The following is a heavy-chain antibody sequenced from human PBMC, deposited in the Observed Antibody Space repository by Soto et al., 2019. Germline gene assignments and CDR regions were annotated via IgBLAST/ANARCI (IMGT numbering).Heavy chain of an antibody. V-gene: IGHV3-30-3*01. Sequence: PGGSLRLSCAASGFTFSSYAMHWVRQAPGKGLEWVAVISYDGSNKYYADSVKGRFTISRDNSKNTLYLQMNSLRAEDTAVYYCARTRGYSYGTPLDYWGQGTLVTVSS. CDR1: GFTFSSYA. D-gene: IGHD5-18*01. CDR2: ISYDGSNK. CDR3: ARTRGYSYGTPLDY. J-gene: IGHJ4*02.